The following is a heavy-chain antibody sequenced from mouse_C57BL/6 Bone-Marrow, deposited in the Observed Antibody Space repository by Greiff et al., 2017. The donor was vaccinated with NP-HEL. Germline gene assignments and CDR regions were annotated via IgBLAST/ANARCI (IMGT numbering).Heavy chain of an antibody. CDR3: ARSGGNYPWYFDY. J-gene: IGHJ2*01. V-gene: IGHV1-82*01. Sequence: VQLQQSGPELVKPGASVKISCKASGYAFSSSWMNWVKQRPGQGLEWIGRIYPGGGDTNYNGKFKGKATLTADKSSSTAYMQLSSLTAEDSAVYFCARSGGNYPWYFDYWGQGTTLTVSS. D-gene: IGHD2-1*01. CDR1: GYAFSSSW. CDR2: IYPGGGDT.